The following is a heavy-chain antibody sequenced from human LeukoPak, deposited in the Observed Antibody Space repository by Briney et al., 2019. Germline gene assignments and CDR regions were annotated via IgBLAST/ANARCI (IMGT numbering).Heavy chain of an antibody. J-gene: IGHJ4*02. CDR3: ARVTGYRIEDYFDY. CDR1: GGSFSGYY. V-gene: IGHV4-34*01. Sequence: SETLSLTCAVYGGSFSGYYWSWIRQPPGKGLEWIGEINHSGSTNYNPSLKSRVTISVDTSKNQFSLKLSSVTAADTAVYYCARVTGYRIEDYFDYWGQGTLVTVSS. D-gene: IGHD6-13*01. CDR2: INHSGST.